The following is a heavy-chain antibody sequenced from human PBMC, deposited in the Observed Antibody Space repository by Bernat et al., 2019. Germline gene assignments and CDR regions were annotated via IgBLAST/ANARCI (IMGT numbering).Heavy chain of an antibody. Sequence: QITLKESGPTLVKPTQTLTLTCTFSGFSLSTSGVGVGWIRQPPGKALEWLALIYWDDDKRYSPSLKSRLTITKDTSKNQVVLTMINMDPMDTGTYYCAHIAEQQLRSAFDIWGQGTMVTVSS. CDR2: IYWDDDK. CDR1: GFSLSTSGVG. D-gene: IGHD6-13*01. J-gene: IGHJ3*02. V-gene: IGHV2-5*02. CDR3: AHIAEQQLRSAFDI.